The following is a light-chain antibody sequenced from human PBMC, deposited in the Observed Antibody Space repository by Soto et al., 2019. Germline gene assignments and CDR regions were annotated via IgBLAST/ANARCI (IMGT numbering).Light chain of an antibody. CDR3: QQYGGSPLFT. CDR2: GAS. V-gene: IGKV3-20*01. Sequence: EIGLTQSPGILSLSPGERATLSCRASQGVTPAYLAWYQHKPGQAPRLLIYGASNRAAGIPDRFTGSGSGTDFTLTISRLEPEDFAVYSCQQYGGSPLFTFGPGTRVDFK. CDR1: QGVTPAY. J-gene: IGKJ3*01.